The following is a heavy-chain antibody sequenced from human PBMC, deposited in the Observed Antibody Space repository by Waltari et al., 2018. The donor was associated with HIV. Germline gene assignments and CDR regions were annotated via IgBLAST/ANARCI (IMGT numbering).Heavy chain of an antibody. Sequence: EVPLVESGGGLVQPGGALRLPRSASGFNFRGYRLHWVRQAPGKGLVWVSCISSDGSTTNYADSVKGRLTISRDNAKNTLYLQMNSLRADDTAVYYCARENTMTYYDALDIWGQGTMVTVSS. J-gene: IGHJ3*02. CDR3: ARENTMTYYDALDI. D-gene: IGHD4-17*01. V-gene: IGHV3-74*01. CDR2: ISSDGSTT. CDR1: GFNFRGYR.